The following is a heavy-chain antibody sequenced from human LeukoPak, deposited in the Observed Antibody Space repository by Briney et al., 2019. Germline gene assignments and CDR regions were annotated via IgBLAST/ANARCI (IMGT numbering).Heavy chain of an antibody. D-gene: IGHD5-12*01. CDR2: IRKKAHDWTP. CDR1: GFTFGDYG. Sequence: GGSLRLSCTTSGFTFGDYGFNWVRQAPGKGLEWVGFIRKKAHDWTPQYAPSVQGRFTISRDDSKGIAYLEMNSLKTEDTAVYYCTRAGGYDNHLDYWGQGTPVTVSS. V-gene: IGHV3-49*04. CDR3: TRAGGYDNHLDY. J-gene: IGHJ4*02.